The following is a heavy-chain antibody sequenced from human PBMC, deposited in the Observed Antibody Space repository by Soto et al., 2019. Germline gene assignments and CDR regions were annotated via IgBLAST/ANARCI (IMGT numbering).Heavy chain of an antibody. CDR1: GFTFSSYG. CDR3: GRDLRDWDSGSYSYDY. J-gene: IGHJ4*02. Sequence: GGSLRLSCAASGFTFSSYGMHWVRQAPGKGLEGVAVIWYDGSNKYYADSVKGRFTISRDNSKNTLYLQMNSLRAEDTAVYYCGRDLRDWDSGSYSYDYWGQGTLVTVSS. V-gene: IGHV3-33*01. CDR2: IWYDGSNK. D-gene: IGHD1-26*01.